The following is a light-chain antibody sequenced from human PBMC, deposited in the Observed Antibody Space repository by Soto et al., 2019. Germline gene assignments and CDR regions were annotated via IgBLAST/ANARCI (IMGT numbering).Light chain of an antibody. CDR2: DAS. J-gene: IGKJ5*01. V-gene: IGKV3D-20*01. CDR3: QQYGNAPIT. CDR1: QSVFSSY. Sequence: IVLSQSPATLSLSPGEGATLSCGASQSVFSSYLAWYQQKPGLAPRLLIYDASSTATGIPDRFSGSGSGTDYTLTISRLEPEDFAVYYCQQYGNAPITFGQGTRLEIK.